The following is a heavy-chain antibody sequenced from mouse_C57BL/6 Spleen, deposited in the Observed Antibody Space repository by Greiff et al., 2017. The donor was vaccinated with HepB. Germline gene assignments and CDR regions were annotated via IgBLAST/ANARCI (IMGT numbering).Heavy chain of an antibody. D-gene: IGHD1-1*01. CDR3: ARDVTTVVATSRYWYFDV. V-gene: IGHV1-64*01. J-gene: IGHJ1*03. Sequence: VQLQQPGAELVKPGASVKLSCKASGYTFTSYWMHWVQQRPGQGLEWIGMIHPNSGSTNYNEKFKSKATLTVDKSSSTAYMQLSSLTSEDSAVYYGARDVTTVVATSRYWYFDVWGTGTTVTVSS. CDR2: IHPNSGST. CDR1: GYTFTSYW.